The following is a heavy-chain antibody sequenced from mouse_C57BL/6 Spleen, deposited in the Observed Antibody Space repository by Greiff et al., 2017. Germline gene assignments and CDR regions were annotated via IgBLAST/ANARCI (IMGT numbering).Heavy chain of an antibody. D-gene: IGHD2-1*01. CDR2: IYPGDGDT. Sequence: VKLMESGPELVKPGASVKISCKASGYAFSSSWMNWVKQRPGKGLEWIGRIYPGDGDTNYNGKFKGKATLTADKSSSTAYMQLSSLTSEDSAVYFCARPIYYGNPYYFDYWGQGTTLTVSS. J-gene: IGHJ2*01. CDR1: GYAFSSSW. CDR3: ARPIYYGNPYYFDY. V-gene: IGHV1-82*01.